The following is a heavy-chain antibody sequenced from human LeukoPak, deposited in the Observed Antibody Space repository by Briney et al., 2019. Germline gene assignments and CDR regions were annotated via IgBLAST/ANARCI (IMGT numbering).Heavy chain of an antibody. V-gene: IGHV4-39*07. Sequence: SETLSLTCTVSGGSLISGGPYWGWIRQPPGKGLEWIGSIYHSGTTYYKPSLKSRVTISVDTSKNQFSLKVSSVTAADTAVYHCAREHSSSVADWGQGTLVTVSS. CDR2: IYHSGTT. J-gene: IGHJ4*02. CDR1: GGSLISGGPY. CDR3: AREHSSSVAD. D-gene: IGHD6-6*01.